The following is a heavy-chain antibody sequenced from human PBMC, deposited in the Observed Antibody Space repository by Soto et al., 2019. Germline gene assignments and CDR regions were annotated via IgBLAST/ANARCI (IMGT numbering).Heavy chain of an antibody. CDR1: GFTFSSYA. CDR2: ISGSGGST. V-gene: IGHV3-23*01. CDR3: AKDNRYDSSDLGVFDY. Sequence: EVQLLESGGGLVQPGGSLRLSCAASGFTFSSYAMSWVRQAPGKGLEWVSAISGSGGSTYYADSVKGRFTISRDNSKNTLYLQMNSLRAEDTAVYYCAKDNRYDSSDLGVFDYWGQGTLVTVSS. J-gene: IGHJ4*02. D-gene: IGHD3-22*01.